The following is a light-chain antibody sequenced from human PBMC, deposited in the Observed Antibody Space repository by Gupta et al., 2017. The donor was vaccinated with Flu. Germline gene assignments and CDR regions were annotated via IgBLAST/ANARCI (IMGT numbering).Light chain of an antibody. V-gene: IGKV4-1*01. J-gene: IGKJ4*01. Sequence: TCKSSRGGLLTSNIIHCLSWFQQKPGQRPKLLIYWASTRESGVPDRFSGSGYGTDFTLTISSLQAEDVAFYYCHQSYSAPLTFAGGTKVEI. CDR3: HQSYSAPLT. CDR1: RGGLLTSNIIHC. CDR2: WAS.